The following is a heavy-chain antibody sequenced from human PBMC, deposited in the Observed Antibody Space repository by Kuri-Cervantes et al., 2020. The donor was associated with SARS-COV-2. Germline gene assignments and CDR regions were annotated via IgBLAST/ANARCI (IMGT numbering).Heavy chain of an antibody. CDR3: ARDCSSPYKYYYYYYMDV. CDR1: GFTFSSYS. V-gene: IGHV3-21*01. J-gene: IGHJ6*03. Sequence: SCKASGFTFSSYSMNWVRQAPGKGLEWVSSISSTSSYIYYADSVKGRFTISRDNAKNSLYLQMNSLRAEDTAVYYCARDCSSPYKYYYYYYMDVWGKGTTVTVSS. CDR2: ISSTSSYI. D-gene: IGHD6-13*01.